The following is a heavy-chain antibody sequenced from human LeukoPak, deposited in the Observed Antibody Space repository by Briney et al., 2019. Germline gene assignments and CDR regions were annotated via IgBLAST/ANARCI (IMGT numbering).Heavy chain of an antibody. V-gene: IGHV3-74*01. Sequence: GGSLRLSCAASGFTFSSYWMHWVRQAPGKGLVWVSRINSDGSSTSYADSVKGRFTISRDNAKNTLYLQMNSLRAEDTAVYYCARGLREQWLGLYYYYYYGMDVWGQGTTVTVSS. CDR3: ARGLREQWLGLYYYYYYGMDV. J-gene: IGHJ6*02. D-gene: IGHD6-19*01. CDR1: GFTFSSYW. CDR2: INSDGSST.